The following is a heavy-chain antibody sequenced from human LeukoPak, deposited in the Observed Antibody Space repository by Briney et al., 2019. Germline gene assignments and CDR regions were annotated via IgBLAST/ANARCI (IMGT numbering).Heavy chain of an antibody. J-gene: IGHJ6*04. D-gene: IGHD3-10*02. Sequence: GGSLGLSCAASGFTVSSNYMSWVRQAPGKGLEWVSIIYSGGSTYYADSVKGRFTISRDNAKNSLYLQMNSLRAEDTAVYYCAELGITMIGGVWGKGTTVTISS. CDR3: AELGITMIGGV. V-gene: IGHV3-66*01. CDR1: GFTVSSNY. CDR2: IYSGGST.